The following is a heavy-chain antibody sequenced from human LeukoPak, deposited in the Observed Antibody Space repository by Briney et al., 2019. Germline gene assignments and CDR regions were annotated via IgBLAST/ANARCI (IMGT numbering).Heavy chain of an antibody. D-gene: IGHD4-11*01. CDR2: ISSSSSYI. CDR3: ASNTVPTP. V-gene: IGHV3-21*01. CDR1: GFTFSSYE. J-gene: IGHJ5*02. Sequence: SGGSLRLSCAASGFTFSSYEMNWVRQAPGKGLEWVSSISSSSSYIYYADSVKGRFTISRDNAKNSLYLQMNSLRAEDTAVYYCASNTVPTPWGQGTLVTVSS.